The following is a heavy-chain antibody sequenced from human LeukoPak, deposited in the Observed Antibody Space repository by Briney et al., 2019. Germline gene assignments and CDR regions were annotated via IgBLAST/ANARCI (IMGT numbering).Heavy chain of an antibody. CDR1: GFTFSSYS. J-gene: IGHJ4*02. V-gene: IGHV3-21*01. Sequence: GGSLRLSCAASGFTFSSYSMNWVRQAPGKGLEWVSSISGSSGYIYYADSVKGRFTISRDNAKNSLYLQMNSLRAEDTAVYYCTGNYYGSGSYADFDYWGQGTLVTVSS. CDR2: ISGSSGYI. D-gene: IGHD3-10*01. CDR3: TGNYYGSGSYADFDY.